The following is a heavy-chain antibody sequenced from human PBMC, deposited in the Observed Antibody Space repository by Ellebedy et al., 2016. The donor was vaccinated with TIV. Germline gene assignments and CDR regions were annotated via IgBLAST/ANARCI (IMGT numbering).Heavy chain of an antibody. CDR1: GASVSSANW. D-gene: IGHD3-10*01. V-gene: IGHV4-4*02. CDR2: MYHFGTT. CDR3: ARADVRGAKLYFDL. J-gene: IGHJ4*02. Sequence: MPSETLSLTCTVSGASVSSANWWNWIRQSPGTGLEWIGEMYHFGTTNYNPSLRGRVTISVDKSNNQFSLKLRSVTAADTAVYYCARADVRGAKLYFDLWGQGTLVTVSS.